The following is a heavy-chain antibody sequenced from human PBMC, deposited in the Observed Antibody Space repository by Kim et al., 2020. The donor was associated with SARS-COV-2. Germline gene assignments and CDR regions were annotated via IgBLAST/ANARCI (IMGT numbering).Heavy chain of an antibody. CDR2: IYYTGST. CDR3: ARGSTWSKDWFAP. V-gene: IGHV4-59*01. D-gene: IGHD6-13*01. CDR1: GDSISNYY. Sequence: SETLSLTCTVSGDSISNYYWSWIRQPPGRGLQWIGYIYYTGSTNYNPSLKSRVTMSVDTSRNQFSLRLSSVTAADTAVYFCARGSTWSKDWFAPWGQGAPVTASA. J-gene: IGHJ5*02.